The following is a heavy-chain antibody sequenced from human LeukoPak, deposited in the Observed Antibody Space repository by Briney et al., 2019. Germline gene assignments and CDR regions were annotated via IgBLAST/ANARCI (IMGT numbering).Heavy chain of an antibody. J-gene: IGHJ4*02. Sequence: SETLSLTCAVSGGSISSSNWWSWVRQPPGKGLEWIGEIYHSGSTNYNPSLKSRVTISVDTSKNQFSLKLSSVTAADTAVYYCARIPMTTVTSPDYWGQGTLVTVSS. D-gene: IGHD4-17*01. V-gene: IGHV4-4*02. CDR3: ARIPMTTVTSPDY. CDR1: GGSISSSNW. CDR2: IYHSGST.